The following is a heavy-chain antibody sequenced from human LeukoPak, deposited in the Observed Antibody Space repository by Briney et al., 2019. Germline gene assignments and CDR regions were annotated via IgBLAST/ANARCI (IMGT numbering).Heavy chain of an antibody. D-gene: IGHD3-10*01. V-gene: IGHV1-2*02. Sequence: ASVKVSCKASGYTFTGYYMHWVRQAPGQGLEWMGWINPNSGGTNYAQKFQGRVTMTRDTSISPAYMELSRLGSDDTAVYYCARPYYYGSGSPFDYWGQGTQVTVSS. CDR3: ARPYYYGSGSPFDY. CDR1: GYTFTGYY. J-gene: IGHJ4*02. CDR2: INPNSGGT.